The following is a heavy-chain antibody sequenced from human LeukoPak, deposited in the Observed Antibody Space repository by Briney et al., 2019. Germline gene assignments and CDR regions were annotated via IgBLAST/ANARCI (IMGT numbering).Heavy chain of an antibody. CDR1: GLILSSYW. J-gene: IGHJ6*04. CDR3: AREIAVAGTSNYYYYYGMDV. V-gene: IGHV3-74*01. CDR2: INSDGSST. Sequence: GGSLRLSCAASGLILSSYWRHWVRQAPGKGLVWVSRINSDGSSTSYADSVKGRFTISRDNAKNTLHLQMNSLRAEDTAVYYCAREIAVAGTSNYYYYYGMDVWGKGTTVTVSS. D-gene: IGHD6-19*01.